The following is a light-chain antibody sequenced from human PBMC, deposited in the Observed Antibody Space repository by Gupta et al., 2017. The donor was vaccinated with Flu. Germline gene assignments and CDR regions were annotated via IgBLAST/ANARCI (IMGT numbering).Light chain of an antibody. CDR3: QQVKAYPRNT. J-gene: IGKJ5*01. CDR1: QVISSY. CDR2: GAS. Sequence: DIQLTQSPSFLSASVGDRVTITCRASQVISSYLAWYQQKPGKAPKLLIYGASTLQSGVPSRFSGSGYGTELTLTISSRQQEDFASYYCQQVKAYPRNTFGQGTHMEIK. V-gene: IGKV1-9*01.